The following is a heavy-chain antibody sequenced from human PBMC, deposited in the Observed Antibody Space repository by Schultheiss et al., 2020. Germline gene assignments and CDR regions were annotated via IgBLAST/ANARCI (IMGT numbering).Heavy chain of an antibody. J-gene: IGHJ4*02. V-gene: IGHV3-30*04. CDR2: ISYDGSNE. D-gene: IGHD6-13*01. CDR3: ARIGLGIAAAHLGY. Sequence: GGSLRLSCAASGFTFSSYAMHWVRQAPGKGLEWVAVISYDGSNEYYADSVKGRFTISRDNSKNTLYLQMNSLRAEDTAVYYCARIGLGIAAAHLGYWGQGTLVTVSS. CDR1: GFTFSSYA.